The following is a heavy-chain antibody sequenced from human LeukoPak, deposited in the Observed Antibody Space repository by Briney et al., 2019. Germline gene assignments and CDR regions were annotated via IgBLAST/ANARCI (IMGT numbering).Heavy chain of an antibody. V-gene: IGHV3-23*01. CDR3: ATTGYSSGWYRIWDY. D-gene: IGHD6-19*01. CDR2: IRGIGGSA. CDR1: GFTFSSFE. Sequence: RGSLRLSCAASGFTFSSFEMSWVRQAPGKGLEWVSAIRGIGGSAYYADSVKGRFTISRDNSRNSLSLQMNSLRAEDTALYYCATTGYSSGWYRIWDYWGQGTLVTVSS. J-gene: IGHJ4*02.